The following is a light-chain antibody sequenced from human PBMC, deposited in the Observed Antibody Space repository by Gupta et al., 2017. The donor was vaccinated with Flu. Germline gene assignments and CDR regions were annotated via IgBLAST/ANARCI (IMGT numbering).Light chain of an antibody. CDR3: SSHAGRVTWV. CDR2: DVT. V-gene: IGLV2-11*01. Sequence: ISCTGTSNDVGGYNRVSWYEQRPGKAPKLILYDVTERPSGVPDRFSGSKSGNTASLTISGLQADDEADYYCSSHAGRVTWVFGTGTTVTVL. J-gene: IGLJ1*01. CDR1: SNDVGGYNR.